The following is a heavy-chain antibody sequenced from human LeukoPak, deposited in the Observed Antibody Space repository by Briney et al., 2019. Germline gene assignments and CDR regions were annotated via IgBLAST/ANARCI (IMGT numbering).Heavy chain of an antibody. CDR2: ISSSSSYV. CDR3: ARGAVAGYFDY. CDR1: GFTFSSYS. Sequence: GGSLRLSCAASGFTFSSYSMNWVRQAPGKGLEWVSSISSSSSYVYYADSVKGRFTISRDNAKNSLYLQMNSLRAEDTAVYYCARGAVAGYFDYWGQGTLVTVSS. V-gene: IGHV3-21*01. D-gene: IGHD6-19*01. J-gene: IGHJ4*02.